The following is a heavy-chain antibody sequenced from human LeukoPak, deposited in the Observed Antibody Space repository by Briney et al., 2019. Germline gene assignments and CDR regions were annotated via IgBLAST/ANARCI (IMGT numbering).Heavy chain of an antibody. V-gene: IGHV3-20*04. D-gene: IGHD3-10*01. CDR2: INWNGGST. Sequence: PGGSLRLSCAASGFTFDDYGMSWVRQAPGKGLEWVSGINWNGGSTGYADSVKGRFTISRDNAKNSLYLQMNSLRAEVTALYYCAREDYYYGSGSPLGAFDIWGQGTMFTVSS. CDR1: GFTFDDYG. CDR3: AREDYYYGSGSPLGAFDI. J-gene: IGHJ3*02.